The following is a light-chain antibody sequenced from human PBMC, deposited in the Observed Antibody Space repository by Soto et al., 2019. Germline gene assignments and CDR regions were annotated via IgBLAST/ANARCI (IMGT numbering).Light chain of an antibody. CDR1: QSVSGSY. V-gene: IGKV3-20*01. Sequence: EVVLTQSPGTLSLSPGERATLSCRASQSVSGSYLAWYQQKPGQAPRLLIYGASRRATGISDRFSGSGSGTDFTLTISRLESDDCAVYYCQDYGTSRTFGQGTQVEVK. J-gene: IGKJ1*01. CDR2: GAS. CDR3: QDYGTSRT.